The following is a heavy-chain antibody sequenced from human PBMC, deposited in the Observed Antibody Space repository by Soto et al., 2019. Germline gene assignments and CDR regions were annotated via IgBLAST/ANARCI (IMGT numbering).Heavy chain of an antibody. CDR1: GYTFTSYY. D-gene: IGHD3-16*01. Sequence: QVQLVQSGAEVKKPGASVKVSCKASGYTFTSYYMHWVRQAPGQGLEWMGIINPSGGSTSYAQQFQGRVTNTRDTCTSTVDMELSSLRSEDTSVYYCARDLYVSVVGGIDVWGLGTTVTVSS. V-gene: IGHV1-46*01. CDR3: ARDLYVSVVGGIDV. J-gene: IGHJ6*02. CDR2: INPSGGST.